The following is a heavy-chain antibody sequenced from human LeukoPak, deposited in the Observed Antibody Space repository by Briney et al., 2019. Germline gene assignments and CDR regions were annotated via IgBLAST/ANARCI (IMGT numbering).Heavy chain of an antibody. D-gene: IGHD3-16*01. CDR1: GGSISSYY. CDR2: IYYSGST. J-gene: IGHJ5*02. CDR3: ARDGGWFDP. V-gene: IGHV4-59*01. Sequence: PSETLSLTCTVSGGSISSYYWSWIRQPPGKGLEWIGYIYYSGSTNYNPSLKSRVTISVDTSKNQFSLKLSSVTAADTAVYYCARDGGWFDPWGQGTLVTVSS.